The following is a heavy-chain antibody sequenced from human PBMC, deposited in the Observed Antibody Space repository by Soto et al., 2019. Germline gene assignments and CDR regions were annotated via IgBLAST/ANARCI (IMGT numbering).Heavy chain of an antibody. CDR1: GYSFTSYW. V-gene: IGHV5-10-1*01. D-gene: IGHD1-26*01. Sequence: GESLKISCKGSGYSFTSYWISWVRQMPGKGLEWMGKIDPSDSYTNYSPSFQGHVTISADKSISTAYLQWSSLKASDTAMYYCASQDVSEWGRNYWGQGTLVTAPQ. CDR3: ASQDVSEWGRNY. J-gene: IGHJ4*02. CDR2: IDPSDSYT.